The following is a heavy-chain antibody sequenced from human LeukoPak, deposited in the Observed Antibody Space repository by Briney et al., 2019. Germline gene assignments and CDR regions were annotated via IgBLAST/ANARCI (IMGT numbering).Heavy chain of an antibody. Sequence: GGSLRLSCAASGFTFSTYPMSWVRQVPGKGLEWVSAIGAGGTTYYADSVKGRFTISRDTSKNTLYMQMTSLRAEDTAVYYCAKRGSKSGSLQGGFDYWGQGTLVTVSS. J-gene: IGHJ4*02. D-gene: IGHD3-3*01. CDR2: IGAGGTT. CDR3: AKRGSKSGSLQGGFDY. V-gene: IGHV3-23*01. CDR1: GFTFSTYP.